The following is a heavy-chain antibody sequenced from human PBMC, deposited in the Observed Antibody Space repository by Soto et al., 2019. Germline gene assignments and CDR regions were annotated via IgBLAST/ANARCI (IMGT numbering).Heavy chain of an antibody. J-gene: IGHJ4*02. Sequence: QVQLVQSXAEVKKPGSSVKVSCKASGGTFSKYAINWVRQAPGRGLXXMGGINPIFGTAAYAQKFQGRVTITADKSTTTAYMEVSSVTSDDTAVYYCARGWETVGATTAFAYWGQGTLVTVSS. V-gene: IGHV1-69*06. CDR1: GGTFSKYA. D-gene: IGHD1-26*01. CDR3: ARGWETVGATTAFAY. CDR2: INPIFGTA.